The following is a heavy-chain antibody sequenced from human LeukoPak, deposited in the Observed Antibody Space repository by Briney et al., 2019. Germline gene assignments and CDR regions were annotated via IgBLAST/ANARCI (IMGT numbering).Heavy chain of an antibody. J-gene: IGHJ5*02. CDR2: IKEDGSEK. V-gene: IGHV3-7*01. CDR3: ARIYLKVASAS. CDR1: GFTFTSYW. Sequence: GGFLRLSYAASGFTFTSYWMSWVRQAPGKGLEWVANIKEDGSEKYYVDSVKGRFTISRDNAKNSVSLQMNSLRAEDTAVSYCARIYLKVASASWGQGTLVTVSS. D-gene: IGHD5-12*01.